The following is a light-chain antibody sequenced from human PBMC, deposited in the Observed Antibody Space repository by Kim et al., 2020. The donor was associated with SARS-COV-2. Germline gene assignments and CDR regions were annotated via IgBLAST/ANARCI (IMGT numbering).Light chain of an antibody. CDR1: QTITNRY. CDR3: QQYGDSLRT. V-gene: IGKV3-20*01. CDR2: GAS. J-gene: IGKJ1*01. Sequence: SPGEGTTLSCRASQTITNRYLAWYQQKPGQAPRLLIYGASSRATGIPDRFSGSWSGTDFTLTISRLEPEDFGVYYCQQYGDSLRTFGQGTKVDIK.